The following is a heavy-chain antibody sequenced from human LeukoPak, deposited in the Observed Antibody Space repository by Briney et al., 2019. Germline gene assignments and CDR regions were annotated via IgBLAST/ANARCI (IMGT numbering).Heavy chain of an antibody. CDR1: GGTFSSYA. V-gene: IGHV1-69*13. Sequence: GASVKVSCKASGGTFSSYAISWVRQAPGQGLEWMGGIIPIFGTANYAQKFQGRVTITADGSTSTAYMELSSLRSEDTAVYYCAKGWGGVNRNYFDFWGQGTLVTVSS. CDR3: AKGWGGVNRNYFDF. J-gene: IGHJ4*02. CDR2: IIPIFGTA. D-gene: IGHD2-8*01.